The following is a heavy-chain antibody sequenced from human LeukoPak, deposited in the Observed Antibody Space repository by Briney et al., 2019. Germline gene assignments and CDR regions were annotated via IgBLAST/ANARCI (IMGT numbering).Heavy chain of an antibody. D-gene: IGHD2-2*01. CDR3: ARYHCSSISCYSEVSFDF. V-gene: IGHV3-30*02. CDR1: GFTFSSYG. Sequence: PGGSLRLAFAASGFTFSSYGMHSGRQAPGKGLEWGAFIRYDGSNKYYAACVKGRFPICRHNSSNTLYLQMNSLRAEDTALYYCARYHCSSISCYSEVSFDFWGQGTLVTVSS. CDR2: IRYDGSNK. J-gene: IGHJ4*02.